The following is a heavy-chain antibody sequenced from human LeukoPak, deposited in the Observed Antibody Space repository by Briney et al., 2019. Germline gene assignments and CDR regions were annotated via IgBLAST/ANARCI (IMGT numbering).Heavy chain of an antibody. J-gene: IGHJ5*02. D-gene: IGHD3-9*01. Sequence: GGSLRLSCAASGFNFIKYSMNWVRQAPGKGLEWISYIGGGGKTIWCADSVKGRFTISRDNAKNSLYLQMNSLRAEDTAVYYCARDRATDYDILTGYSPNWFDPWGQGTLVTVSS. CDR1: GFNFIKYS. CDR3: ARDRATDYDILTGYSPNWFDP. CDR2: IGGGGKTI. V-gene: IGHV3-48*04.